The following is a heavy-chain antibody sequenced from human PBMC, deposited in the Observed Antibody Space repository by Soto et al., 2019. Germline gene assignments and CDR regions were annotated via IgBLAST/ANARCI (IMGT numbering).Heavy chain of an antibody. CDR2: INPSGGHT. V-gene: IGHV1-46*03. J-gene: IGHJ4*02. Sequence: QVQLVQSGAEVKKPGASVKVSCKASGNTFSNYYIHWVRQAPGQGLEWMGTINPSGGHTTYAQKFLGRVTXPXXXSXXPRYMELTSLRSEDTAVYYCARGGHVVVVTAAFDYWGQGTLVTVSS. D-gene: IGHD2-21*02. CDR1: GNTFSNYY. CDR3: ARGGHVVVVTAAFDY.